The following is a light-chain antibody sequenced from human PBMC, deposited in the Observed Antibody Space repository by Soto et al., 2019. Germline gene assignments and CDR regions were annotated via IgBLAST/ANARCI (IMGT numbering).Light chain of an antibody. CDR3: GTWDSSLSVNYV. J-gene: IGLJ1*01. Sequence: QSVLTQPPSVSAAPGQKVTISCSGSSSNIGNNYVSWYQQLPGTAPELLIYENNKRPSGIPDRFSGSKSGTSATLGITGLQTGDEADYYCGTWDSSLSVNYVFGTGTKVTVL. V-gene: IGLV1-51*02. CDR2: ENN. CDR1: SSNIGNNY.